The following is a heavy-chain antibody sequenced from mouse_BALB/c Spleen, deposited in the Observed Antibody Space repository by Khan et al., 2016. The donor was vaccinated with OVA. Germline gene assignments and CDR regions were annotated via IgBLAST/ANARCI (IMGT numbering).Heavy chain of an antibody. D-gene: IGHD1-1*01. CDR1: GYSITSDYA. Sequence: EVQLVESGPGLVKPSQSLSLTCPVTGYSITSDYAWNWIRQFPGNKLEWMGFISYSGNTNYNPSLKSRISITRDTSKNQFFLQLNSVTTEDTATYYGARVYGGYFDYWGQGTTLTVSS. V-gene: IGHV3-2*02. CDR2: ISYSGNT. CDR3: ARVYGGYFDY. J-gene: IGHJ2*01.